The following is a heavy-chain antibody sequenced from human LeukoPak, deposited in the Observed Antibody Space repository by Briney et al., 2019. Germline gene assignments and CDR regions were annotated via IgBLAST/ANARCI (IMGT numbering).Heavy chain of an antibody. CDR3: ASQLAYYDGSGYYFDN. CDR2: IYYSGST. J-gene: IGHJ4*02. V-gene: IGHV4-59*08. D-gene: IGHD3-22*01. Sequence: SETLSLTCTVSGGSISSYYWSWIRQPPGKGLEWIGYIYYSGSTNYNPSLKSRVTIFVDTSKNQFSLKLSSVTAADTAVYYCASQLAYYDGSGYYFDNWGXGTLLPVSP. CDR1: GGSISSYY.